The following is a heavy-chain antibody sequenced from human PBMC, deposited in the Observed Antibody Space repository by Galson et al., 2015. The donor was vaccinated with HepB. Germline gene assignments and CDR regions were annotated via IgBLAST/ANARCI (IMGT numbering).Heavy chain of an antibody. D-gene: IGHD5-18*01. CDR1: GLTFSSYS. V-gene: IGHV3-21*01. J-gene: IGHJ4*02. CDR2: ISSSSSYI. CDR3: ARDRRYTAGFDY. Sequence: SLRLSCAASGLTFSSYSMNWVRQAPGKGLEWVSSISSSSSYIYYADSVKGRFTISRDNAKNSLYLQMNSLRAEDTAVYYCARDRRYTAGFDYWGQGTLVTVSS.